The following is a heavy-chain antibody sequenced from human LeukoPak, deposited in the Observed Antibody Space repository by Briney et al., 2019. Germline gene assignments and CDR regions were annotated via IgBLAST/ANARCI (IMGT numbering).Heavy chain of an antibody. Sequence: SQTLSLTCTVSGGSINSYYWSWIRQPPGKGLEWIGYIYYSGNTNYNPSLKSRVTISLDTSESQFSLKLSSVTAADTAVYYCARDSRHDYGEVDRGYNWFDPWGQGTLVTVSS. V-gene: IGHV4-59*01. D-gene: IGHD4-17*01. J-gene: IGHJ5*02. CDR1: GGSINSYY. CDR2: IYYSGNT. CDR3: ARDSRHDYGEVDRGYNWFDP.